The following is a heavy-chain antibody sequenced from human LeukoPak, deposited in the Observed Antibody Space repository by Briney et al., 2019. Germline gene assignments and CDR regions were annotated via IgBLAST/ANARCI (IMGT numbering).Heavy chain of an antibody. CDR1: GGSISSYY. CDR3: ARHFFRSGWGNCFDP. J-gene: IGHJ5*02. Sequence: SETLSLTCTVSGGSISSYYWGWIRQPPGKGLEWIGYIHYSGSTSYNPSLKTRVTISVDTSKNQFSLRLRSVTAADTAVYYCARHFFRSGWGNCFDPWGQGTLVTVSS. V-gene: IGHV4-59*08. D-gene: IGHD6-19*01. CDR2: IHYSGST.